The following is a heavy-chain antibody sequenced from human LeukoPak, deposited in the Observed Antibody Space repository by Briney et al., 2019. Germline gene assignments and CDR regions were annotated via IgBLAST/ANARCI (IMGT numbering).Heavy chain of an antibody. CDR3: ARTVTTWDWYFDL. CDR2: TNPSGGST. J-gene: IGHJ2*01. CDR1: GYTFTSYY. V-gene: IGHV1-46*01. D-gene: IGHD4-17*01. Sequence: ASVKVSCKASGYTFTSYYMHRVRQAPGQGLEWMGITNPSGGSTSYAQKFQGRVTMPRDTSTSTVYMELSSLRSEDTAVYYCARTVTTWDWYFDLWGRGTLVTVSS.